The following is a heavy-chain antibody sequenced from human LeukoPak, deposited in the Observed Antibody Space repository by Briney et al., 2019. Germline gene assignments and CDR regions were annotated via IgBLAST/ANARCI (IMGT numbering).Heavy chain of an antibody. CDR1: EFSVGSNY. CDR2: ISSSGSTI. V-gene: IGHV3-11*01. CDR3: ARNEGGGSYPEDDY. D-gene: IGHD1-26*01. J-gene: IGHJ4*02. Sequence: GGSLRLSCAASEFSVGSNYMSWIRQAPGKGLEWVSYISSSGSTIYYADSVKGRFTISRDNAKNSLYLQMNSLRAEDTAVYYCARNEGGGSYPEDDYWGQGTLVTVSS.